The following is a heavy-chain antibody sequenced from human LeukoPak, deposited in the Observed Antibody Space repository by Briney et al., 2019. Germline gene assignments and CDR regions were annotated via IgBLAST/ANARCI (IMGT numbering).Heavy chain of an antibody. D-gene: IGHD4-11*01. CDR1: GFTFSSYA. V-gene: IGHV3-23*01. J-gene: IGHJ5*02. CDR2: ISGSGGRT. CDR3: AKWGGHSNYDNWFDP. Sequence: TGGSLRLSCAASGFTFSSYAMSWVRQAPGKGLAWVSGISGSGGRTFYADSVKGRFTVSRDNSKNTLFLQRNSLRDDDTAVYYCAKWGGHSNYDNWFDPWGQGTLVTASS.